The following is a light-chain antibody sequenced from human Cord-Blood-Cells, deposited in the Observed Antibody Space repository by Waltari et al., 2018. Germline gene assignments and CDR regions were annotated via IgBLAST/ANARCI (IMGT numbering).Light chain of an antibody. CDR2: DVS. CDR1: SSDVGGFNY. V-gene: IGLV2-14*03. Sequence: QSALPQTASVSGPPGQSITISCTGTSSDVGGFNYVSWYQQHPGKAPKIMIYDVSNWPSWVANLIAGSQAGNTASLTISGLEAEDEADYYGSSYTSSGTLVFGGGTKLTVL. CDR3: SSYTSSGTLV. J-gene: IGLJ3*02.